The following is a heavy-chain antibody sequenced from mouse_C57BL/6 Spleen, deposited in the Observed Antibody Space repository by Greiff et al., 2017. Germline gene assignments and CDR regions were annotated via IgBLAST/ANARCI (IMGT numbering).Heavy chain of an antibody. Sequence: EVQLVESVAELVRPGASVKLSCTASGFNIKNTYMHWVKQRPEQGLEWIGRIDPANGNTKYAPKFQGKATITADTSSNTAYLQLSSLTSEDTAIYYCARSNYDYDDGFDYWGQGTTLTVSS. CDR2: IDPANGNT. CDR1: GFNIKNTY. CDR3: ARSNYDYDDGFDY. J-gene: IGHJ2*01. D-gene: IGHD2-4*01. V-gene: IGHV14-3*01.